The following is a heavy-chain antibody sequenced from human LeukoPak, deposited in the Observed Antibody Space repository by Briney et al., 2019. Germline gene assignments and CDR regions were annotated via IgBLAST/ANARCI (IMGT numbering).Heavy chain of an antibody. CDR2: IYYSGST. D-gene: IGHD3-22*01. V-gene: IGHV4-39*07. CDR3: ARDRYYYDSSGFADAFDI. CDR1: SGSISSSSYY. Sequence: SETLSLTCTVSSGSISSSSYYWAWIRQPPGKGLEWIGSIYYSGSTYYNPSLKSRVTISVDTSKNQFSLKLSSVTAADTAVYYCARDRYYYDSSGFADAFDIWGQGTMVTVSS. J-gene: IGHJ3*02.